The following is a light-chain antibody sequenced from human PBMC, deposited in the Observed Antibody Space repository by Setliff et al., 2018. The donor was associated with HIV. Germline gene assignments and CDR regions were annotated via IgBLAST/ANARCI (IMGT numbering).Light chain of an antibody. J-gene: IGLJ1*01. CDR1: SSDVGAYDY. CDR3: CSYAGSHTFV. V-gene: IGLV2-14*01. CDR2: EVS. Sequence: QSALTQPASVSGSPGQSITISCTGTSSDVGAYDYVSWYQQHPGKAPKLMIYEVSNRPSGVSNRFSGSKSGNTASLTISGLQAEDEADYYCCSYAGSHTFVFGTGTKVTVL.